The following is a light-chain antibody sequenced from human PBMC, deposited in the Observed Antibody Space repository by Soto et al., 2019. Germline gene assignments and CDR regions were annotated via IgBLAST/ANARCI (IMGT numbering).Light chain of an antibody. CDR2: TAS. V-gene: IGKV1-39*01. CDR1: QSVITY. J-gene: IGKJ1*01. CDR3: HQYGTSPQT. Sequence: DIQMTQSPSSLSASVGDRVTITCRASQSVITYLNWYRQKPGKAPKLLIYTASSLESGVPTRFSGSGSGTDFTLTISSLQPEDFAIYYCHQYGTSPQTFGQGTKVEIK.